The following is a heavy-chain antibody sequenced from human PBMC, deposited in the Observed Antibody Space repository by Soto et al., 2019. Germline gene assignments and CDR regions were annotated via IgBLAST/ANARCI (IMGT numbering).Heavy chain of an antibody. J-gene: IGHJ6*02. CDR3: ARDLLHYDFWSGYSAYFYYGMDV. CDR2: ISDSGRTM. D-gene: IGHD3-3*01. CDR1: GFTFSSYE. Sequence: GGSLRLSCSASGFTFSSYEMNWVRQAPGKWLEWVSYISDSGRTMYYADSVKGRFTVSRDDAQNSVYLQMDSLRAEDTAVYYCARDLLHYDFWSGYSAYFYYGMDVWGPGTTVTVSS. V-gene: IGHV3-48*03.